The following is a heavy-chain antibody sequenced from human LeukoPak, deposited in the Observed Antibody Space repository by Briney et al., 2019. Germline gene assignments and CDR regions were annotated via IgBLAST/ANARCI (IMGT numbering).Heavy chain of an antibody. J-gene: IGHJ6*03. D-gene: IGHD3-22*01. CDR1: GGSISSNSYY. CDR3: AKNGYYPNYTDV. Sequence: SETLSLTCTVSGGSISSNSYYWGWIRQPPGKGLEWIGSIYYSGSTYYNPSLKSRVTISVDTSKNQFSLKLNSVTAADTAVYYCAKNGYYPNYTDVWGKGTTVTISS. CDR2: IYYSGST. V-gene: IGHV4-39*01.